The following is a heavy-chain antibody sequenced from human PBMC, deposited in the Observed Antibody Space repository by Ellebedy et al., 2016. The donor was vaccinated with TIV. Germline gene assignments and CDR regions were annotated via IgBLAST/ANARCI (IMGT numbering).Heavy chain of an antibody. D-gene: IGHD4-17*01. CDR3: ARWPSGDAPLDY. CDR2: ISDDGSNK. V-gene: IGHV3-30-3*01. J-gene: IGHJ4*02. Sequence: GGSLRLSCAASGFTFSSYAMHWVRQAPGKGLEWVAVISDDGSNKYYADSVKGRFTISRDNSKNTLYLQMNSLRVEDTAVYYCARWPSGDAPLDYWGQGTLVTVSS. CDR1: GFTFSSYA.